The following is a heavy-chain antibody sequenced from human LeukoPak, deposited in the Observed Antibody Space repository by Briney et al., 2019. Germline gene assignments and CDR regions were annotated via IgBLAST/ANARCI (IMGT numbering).Heavy chain of an antibody. V-gene: IGHV1-2*02. CDR2: INPNSGGT. CDR3: ARASSCYGRGFKWFDP. Sequence: ASVKVSCKASGYTFTGYYMHWVRQAPGQGLEWMGWINPNSGGTNYAQKFLGRVTMTRDTSISTAYMELSRLRSDDTAVYYCARASSCYGRGFKWFDPWGQGTLVTVSS. CDR1: GYTFTGYY. D-gene: IGHD2-15*01. J-gene: IGHJ5*02.